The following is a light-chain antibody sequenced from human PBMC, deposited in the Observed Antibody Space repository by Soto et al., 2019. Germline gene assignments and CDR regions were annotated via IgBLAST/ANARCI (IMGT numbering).Light chain of an antibody. CDR2: GAS. CDR3: QQYNNWPPPIT. J-gene: IGKJ5*01. Sequence: EIVMTQSPATLSLSPGERATLSCRASQSVNNNYLSWYQQKPGQAPRLLIYGASTRATGIPARFSGSGSGTEFTLTISSLQSEDFAVYYCQQYNNWPPPITFGQGTRLETK. CDR1: QSVNNNY. V-gene: IGKV3D-7*01.